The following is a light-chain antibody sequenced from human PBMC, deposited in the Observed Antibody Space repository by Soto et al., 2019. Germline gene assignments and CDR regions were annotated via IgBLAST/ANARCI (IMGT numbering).Light chain of an antibody. Sequence: EIVMQQSPATLSVSPGARATLSCRASQSVSNKLVWYQQKPGQAPRLLIYGVSTRATGIPARFSGSESGTEFTLTISSLRSEDFVVYYCQKYNNWPITVGQGTRLEIK. J-gene: IGKJ5*01. CDR2: GVS. CDR3: QKYNNWPIT. CDR1: QSVSNK. V-gene: IGKV3-15*01.